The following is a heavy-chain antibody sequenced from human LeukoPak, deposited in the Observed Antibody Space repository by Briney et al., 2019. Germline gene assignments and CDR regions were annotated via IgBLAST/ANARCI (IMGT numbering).Heavy chain of an antibody. CDR3: ASQLITGTTNYYFDY. V-gene: IGHV4-39*01. CDR2: IYYSGST. J-gene: IGHJ4*02. CDR1: GGSISSSSYY. D-gene: IGHD1-7*01. Sequence: PSETLSLTCTVSGGSISSSSYYWGWIRQPPGKGLEWIGSIYYSGSTYYNPSLKSRVTISVDTSKNQFSLKLSSVTAADTAVYYCASQLITGTTNYYFDYWGQETLVTVSS.